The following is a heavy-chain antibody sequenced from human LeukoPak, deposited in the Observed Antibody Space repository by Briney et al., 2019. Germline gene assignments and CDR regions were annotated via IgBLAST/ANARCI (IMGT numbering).Heavy chain of an antibody. CDR2: ITSGDGSP. J-gene: IGHJ4*02. CDR3: TKRGAYYVDY. Sequence: GGSLRLSCAASGFTFGTSAMSWVRQTPEKGLEWVSTITSGDGSPYHADSVKGRFTISRDNSNNMLYLQMNSLRAEDTAVYYCTKRGAYYVDYWGRGIPVTVSS. V-gene: IGHV3-23*01. CDR1: GFTFGTSA. D-gene: IGHD3-16*01.